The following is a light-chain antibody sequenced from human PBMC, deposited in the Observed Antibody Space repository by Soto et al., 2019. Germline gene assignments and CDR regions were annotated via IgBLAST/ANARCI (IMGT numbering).Light chain of an antibody. CDR3: QQSYRTPQA. CDR2: SAS. J-gene: IGKJ5*01. CDR1: QSISTY. Sequence: DIQMSQSRSCLSASVGDRVTITCRTSQSISTYLNWYQQKPGKAPKLLIYSASNLQSGVPSRFSGSGSGTHFSLTINSLQPEDFATYYCQQSYRTPQAFGQRTRLEIK. V-gene: IGKV1-39*01.